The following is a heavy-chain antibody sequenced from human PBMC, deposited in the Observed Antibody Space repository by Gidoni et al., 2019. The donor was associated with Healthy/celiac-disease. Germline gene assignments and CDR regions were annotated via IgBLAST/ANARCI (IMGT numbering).Heavy chain of an antibody. J-gene: IGHJ4*02. CDR2: ISGSGGST. CDR1: GFTFSSYA. D-gene: IGHD2-21*01. V-gene: IGHV3-23*01. Sequence: EVQLLESGGGLVQPGGSLRLSCAASGFTFSSYAMSWVRQAPGKGLEWVAAISGSGGSTYYEDSVKGRFTISRDNSKNTLYLQMNSLRAEDTAVYYCAKAFSGIPPATDWGQGTLVTVSS. CDR3: AKAFSGIPPATD.